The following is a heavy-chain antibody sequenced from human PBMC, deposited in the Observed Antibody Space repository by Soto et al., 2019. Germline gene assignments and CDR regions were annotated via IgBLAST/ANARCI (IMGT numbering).Heavy chain of an antibody. V-gene: IGHV4-31*03. CDR1: GGSISSGGYY. CDR2: IYYSGST. D-gene: IGHD4-17*01. CDR3: ARDYGGNLDY. J-gene: IGHJ4*02. Sequence: SETLSLTCTVSGGSISSGGYYWSWIRQHPGKGLEWIGYIYYSGSTYYNPSLKSRVTISVDTSKNQFSLKLGSVTAAGTAVYYCARDYGGNLDYWGQGTLVTVSS.